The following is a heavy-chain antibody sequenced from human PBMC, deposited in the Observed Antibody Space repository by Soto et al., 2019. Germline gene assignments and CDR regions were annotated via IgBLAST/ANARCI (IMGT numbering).Heavy chain of an antibody. D-gene: IGHD2-15*01. CDR1: GFTFDDYA. CDR3: AKGGVAATYNWFDP. Sequence: GGSLRLSCAASGFTFDDYAMHWVRQAPGKGLEWVSGISWNSGSIGYADSVKGRFTISRDNAKNSLYLQMNSLRAEDTALYYCAKGGVAATYNWFDPWGQGTLVTVSS. V-gene: IGHV3-9*01. CDR2: ISWNSGSI. J-gene: IGHJ5*02.